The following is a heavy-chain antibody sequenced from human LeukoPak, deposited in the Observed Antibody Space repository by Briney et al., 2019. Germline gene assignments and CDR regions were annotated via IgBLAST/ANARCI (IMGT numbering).Heavy chain of an antibody. Sequence: RPGGSLRLSCAASGFTFDDYGMSWVRQAPGKGLEWVSGINWHGGSTGYADSVKGRFTITRDNAKNSLYLQMNSLRAEDTALYYCARVTSSGWSSYFDYWGQGTLVTVSS. V-gene: IGHV3-20*04. CDR3: ARVTSSGWSSYFDY. J-gene: IGHJ4*02. CDR1: GFTFDDYG. CDR2: INWHGGST. D-gene: IGHD6-19*01.